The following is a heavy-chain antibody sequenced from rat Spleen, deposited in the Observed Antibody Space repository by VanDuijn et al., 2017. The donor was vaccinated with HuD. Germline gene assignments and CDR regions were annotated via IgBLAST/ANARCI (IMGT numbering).Heavy chain of an antibody. CDR1: GFTFSDYY. Sequence: EVQLVESGGGLVQPGRSLKLSCAASGFTFSDYYMAWVRQAPRKGLEWVAIISISGSRTSYSDSVKGRFTISRDNAKSSLYLQMNSLKSEDTATYYCARNYYDGSLDFWGQGVMVTVSS. CDR3: ARNYYDGSLDF. J-gene: IGHJ2*01. CDR2: ISISGSRT. D-gene: IGHD1-12*03. V-gene: IGHV5-7*01.